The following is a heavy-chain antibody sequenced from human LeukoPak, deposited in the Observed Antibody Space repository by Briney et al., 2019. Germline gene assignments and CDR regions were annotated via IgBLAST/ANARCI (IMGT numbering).Heavy chain of an antibody. Sequence: ASVKVSCKASGYTFTCYYMHWVRQAPGQGLEWMGWINPNSGGTNYAQKFQGWVTMTRDTSISTHYMELSRLRSDHTAVYYCARDWVAAAGPYYYSYGMDVWGQGTTVTVSS. D-gene: IGHD6-13*01. CDR2: INPNSGGT. CDR1: GYTFTCYY. CDR3: ARDWVAAAGPYYYSYGMDV. V-gene: IGHV1-2*04. J-gene: IGHJ6*02.